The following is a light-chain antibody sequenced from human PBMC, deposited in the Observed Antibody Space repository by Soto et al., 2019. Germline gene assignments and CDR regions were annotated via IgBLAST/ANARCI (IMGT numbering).Light chain of an antibody. J-gene: IGKJ4*01. V-gene: IGKV3-20*01. CDR2: DAS. Sequence: EIVLTQSPDTLSLSPGERATLSCRASQSVRSNSLAWYQQKPGQAPRFLIYDASSRATGIPDSFSGSGSGKDFTLTSSRLEPEDFAVYYCQQYGSTPLTFGGGTKVDIK. CDR3: QQYGSTPLT. CDR1: QSVRSNS.